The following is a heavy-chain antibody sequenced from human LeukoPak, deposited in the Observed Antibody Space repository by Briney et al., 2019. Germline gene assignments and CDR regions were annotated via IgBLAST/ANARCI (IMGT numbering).Heavy chain of an antibody. Sequence: SETLSLTCTVSGGSISSGSYYWGWLRQPPGKGLEWIGSIYYSGGTYYNTSLTSRVTISVDTSKNQFSLKLSSVTAADTALYNCVRLCTISSGAGKGYIDYWGQGTLVTVSS. V-gene: IGHV4-39*01. J-gene: IGHJ4*02. D-gene: IGHD3-10*01. CDR3: VRLCTISSGAGKGYIDY. CDR2: IYYSGGT. CDR1: GGSISSGSYY.